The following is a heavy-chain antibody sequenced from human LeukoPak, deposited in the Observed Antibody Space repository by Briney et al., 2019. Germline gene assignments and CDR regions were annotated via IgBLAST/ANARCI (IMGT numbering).Heavy chain of an antibody. J-gene: IGHJ3*02. Sequence: GGSLRLSCAASGFTFSSYAMSWVRQAPGKGLEWVSAISGSGGSTYYADSVKGRFTISRDNSKNTLYLQMNSLRAEDTAVYYCARGYYYDSSGYYWGAFDIWGQGTMVTVSS. V-gene: IGHV3-23*01. CDR1: GFTFSSYA. CDR2: ISGSGGST. CDR3: ARGYYYDSSGYYWGAFDI. D-gene: IGHD3-22*01.